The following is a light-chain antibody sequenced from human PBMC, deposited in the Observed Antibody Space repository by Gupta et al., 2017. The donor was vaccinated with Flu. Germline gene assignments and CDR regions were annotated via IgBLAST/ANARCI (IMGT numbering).Light chain of an antibody. J-gene: IGKJ4*01. CDR3: QQYGSSRFT. CDR2: GAS. CDR1: QSVSSSY. V-gene: IGKV3-20*01. Sequence: EVVFTQSPGTLSLSPGERATLSCRASQSVSSSYLAWYQQKPGQAPRLLIYGASSRATGIPDRFSGSGSGTDFTLTISRLEPEDFAVYYCQQYGSSRFTFGGGTKVEIK.